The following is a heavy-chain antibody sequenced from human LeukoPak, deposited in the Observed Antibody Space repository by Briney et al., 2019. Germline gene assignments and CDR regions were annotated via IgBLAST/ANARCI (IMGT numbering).Heavy chain of an antibody. CDR2: IYYSGST. Sequence: SETLSVTCTVSGGSISSGGYYWSWIRQHPGKGLEWIGYIYYSGSTYYNPSLKSRVTISVDTSKNQFSLKLSSVTAADTAVYYCARVGTAGNYFDYWGQGTLVTVSS. D-gene: IGHD1-1*01. J-gene: IGHJ4*02. CDR3: ARVGTAGNYFDY. CDR1: GGSISSGGYY. V-gene: IGHV4-31*03.